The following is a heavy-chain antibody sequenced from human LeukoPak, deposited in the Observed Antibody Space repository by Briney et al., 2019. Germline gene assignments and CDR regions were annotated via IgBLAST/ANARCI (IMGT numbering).Heavy chain of an antibody. V-gene: IGHV4-59*01. CDR1: GGSISSYY. J-gene: IGHJ6*03. CDR2: IYYSGST. CDR3: ARVLYGYYYYMDV. D-gene: IGHD4-17*01. Sequence: SETLSLTCTVSGGSISSYYWSWIRQPPGKGLEWIGYIYYSGSTNYNPSLKSRVTISVDTSKNQFSPKLSSVTAADTAVYYCARVLYGYYYYMDVWGRGTTVTVSS.